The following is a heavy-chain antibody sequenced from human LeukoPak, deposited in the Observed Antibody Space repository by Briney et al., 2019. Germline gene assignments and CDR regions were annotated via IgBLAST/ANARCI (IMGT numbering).Heavy chain of an antibody. CDR2: IRSKAYGGTT. D-gene: IGHD1-26*01. Sequence: GGSLRLSCTASGFTFGDYAMSWVRQAPGKGLGWVGFIRSKAYGGTTEYAASVKGRFTISRDDSKSIAYLQMNSLKTEDTAVYYCTRVGSYYLGFDYWGQGTLVTVSS. CDR1: GFTFGDYA. J-gene: IGHJ4*02. CDR3: TRVGSYYLGFDY. V-gene: IGHV3-49*04.